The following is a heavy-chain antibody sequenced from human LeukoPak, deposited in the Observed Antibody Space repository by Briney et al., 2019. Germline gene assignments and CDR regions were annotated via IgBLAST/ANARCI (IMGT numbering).Heavy chain of an antibody. CDR2: IKQDGSEK. CDR1: GFTFSSYW. V-gene: IGHV3-7*03. Sequence: GGSLRLSCGASGFTFSSYWMSWVRQAPGKGLEWVANIKQDGSEKYYVDSVKGRFTISRDNAKNSLYLQMNSLRAEDTAVYYCARGGYYYGQYFGLTDAFDIWGQGTMVTVSS. CDR3: ARGGYYYGQYFGLTDAFDI. D-gene: IGHD3-22*01. J-gene: IGHJ3*02.